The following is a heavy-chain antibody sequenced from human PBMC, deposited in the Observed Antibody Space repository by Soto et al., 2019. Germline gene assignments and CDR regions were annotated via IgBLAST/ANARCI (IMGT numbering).Heavy chain of an antibody. J-gene: IGHJ4*02. CDR1: GDSITAYY. Sequence: QVQLQESGPGLVKPSETLSLTCTVSGDSITAYYWSWIRQPPGKGLEWIGYIYHPGTTNYNPSLRGRVTMSVDTSRNRFSLKLKSVTAADTATYYCARLNYYFHHWGQGTLVTVSS. CDR3: ARLNYYFHH. V-gene: IGHV4-59*08. CDR2: IYHPGTT. D-gene: IGHD1-20*01.